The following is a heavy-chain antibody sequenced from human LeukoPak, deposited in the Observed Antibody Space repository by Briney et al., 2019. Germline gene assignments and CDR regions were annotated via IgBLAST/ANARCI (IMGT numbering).Heavy chain of an antibody. D-gene: IGHD6-19*01. CDR3: AKDQGYSSVWL. Sequence: GGSLRLSCAGSGFTFISYAMGWVRQAPGKGLEWVSAISGTGGTTYYADSVKGRFTISRDNSKNTLYLQMNSLRAEDTAVYYCAKDQGYSSVWLWGQGTLVTVSS. CDR1: GFTFISYA. CDR2: ISGTGGTT. V-gene: IGHV3-23*01. J-gene: IGHJ4*02.